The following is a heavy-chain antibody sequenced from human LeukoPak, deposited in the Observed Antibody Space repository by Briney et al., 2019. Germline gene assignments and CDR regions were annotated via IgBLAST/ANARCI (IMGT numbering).Heavy chain of an antibody. V-gene: IGHV3-23*01. CDR3: AVPRGYSYGYEGDAFDI. J-gene: IGHJ3*02. D-gene: IGHD5-18*01. CDR1: GFTFSSYA. CDR2: ISGSGGST. Sequence: GGSLRLSCAASGFTFSSYAMSWVRQAPGKGLEWVSAISGSGGSTYYADSVKGRFTISRDNSKNTLYLQMNSLRAEDTAVYYCAVPRGYSYGYEGDAFDIWGQGTMVTVSS.